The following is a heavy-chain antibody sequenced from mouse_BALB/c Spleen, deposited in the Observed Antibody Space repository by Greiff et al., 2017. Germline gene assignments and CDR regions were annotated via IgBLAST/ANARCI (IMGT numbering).Heavy chain of an antibody. CDR3: TRWNPPYAMDY. CDR2: IDPSDSHT. J-gene: IGHJ4*01. Sequence: QVQLKQPGAELVKPGASVKMSCKASGYTFTSYWMHWVKQRPGQGLEWIGVIDPSDSHTSYNQKFKGKATLTVDTSSSTAYMQLSSLTSEDSAVYYCTRWNPPYAMDYWGQGTSVTVSS. V-gene: IGHV1S127*01. CDR1: GYTFTSYW.